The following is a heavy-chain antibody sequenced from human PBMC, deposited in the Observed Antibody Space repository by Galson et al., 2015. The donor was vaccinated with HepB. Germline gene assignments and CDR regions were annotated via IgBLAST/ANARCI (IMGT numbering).Heavy chain of an antibody. D-gene: IGHD3-22*01. CDR1: GGTFSSYA. Sequence: SVKVSCKASGGTFSSYAISWVRQAPGQGLEWMGGIIPIFGTANYAQKFQGRVTITADESTSTAYMELSSLRSADTAVYYCATNYYDSSGYHGGDAFDIWGQGTMVTVSS. J-gene: IGHJ3*02. V-gene: IGHV1-69*13. CDR3: ATNYYDSSGYHGGDAFDI. CDR2: IIPIFGTA.